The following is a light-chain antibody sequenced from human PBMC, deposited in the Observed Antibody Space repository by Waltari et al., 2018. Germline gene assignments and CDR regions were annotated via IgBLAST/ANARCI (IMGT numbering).Light chain of an antibody. CDR2: KDT. Sequence: SYELTQPPSVSVSPGQTARITCSGDALPNQYAYWYQQKAGQGPVVVICKDTESPSGSLERFSGSTAGTTVTLTISGVQPEDEADYYCQSGDITGTYIIFGGGTKLTVL. CDR1: ALPNQY. CDR3: QSGDITGTYII. J-gene: IGLJ2*01. V-gene: IGLV3-25*03.